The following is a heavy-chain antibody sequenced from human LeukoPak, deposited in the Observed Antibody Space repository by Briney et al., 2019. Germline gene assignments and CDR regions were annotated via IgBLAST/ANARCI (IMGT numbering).Heavy chain of an antibody. CDR3: ASRLEYFDY. V-gene: IGHV4-34*01. D-gene: IGHD3-22*01. J-gene: IGHJ4*02. CDR1: GGSFSGYY. Sequence: PSETLSLTCAVYGGSFSGYYWSWIRQPPGKGLEWIGEINHSGSTNYNPSLKSRVTISVDTSKNQFSLKLSSVTAADTAVYYCASRLEYFDYWGQGTLVTVSS. CDR2: INHSGST.